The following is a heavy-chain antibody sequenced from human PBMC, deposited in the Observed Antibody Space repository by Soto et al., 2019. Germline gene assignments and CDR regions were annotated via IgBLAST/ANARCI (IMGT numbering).Heavy chain of an antibody. CDR2: ISDSGTT. D-gene: IGHD2-2*03. J-gene: IGHJ5*02. Sequence: QVELQQSGPGLVKASETLSLSCTVFGGSIDSYYWGWIRQAPGKGLEWIGHISDSGTTNYNPSIGSRVNISVDTSRKLFYLKLSSVTAADTAVYFCARDRWMSRANWFDPWGPGTLVTVSS. CDR1: GGSIDSYY. V-gene: IGHV4-59*12. CDR3: ARDRWMSRANWFDP.